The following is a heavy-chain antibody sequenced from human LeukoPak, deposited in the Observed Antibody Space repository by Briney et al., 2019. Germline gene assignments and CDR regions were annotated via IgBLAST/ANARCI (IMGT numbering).Heavy chain of an antibody. V-gene: IGHV1-46*01. J-gene: IGHJ6*04. Sequence: SSVKVSCKASGYTFTSYYMHWVRQAPGQGLEWMGIINPSGGSTSYAQKFQGRVTMTRDTSTSTVYMELSSLRSEEKAVYDCARDEGREVWGSGYCGRDVWGKGTTVTVSS. CDR2: INPSGGST. CDR1: GYTFTSYY. CDR3: ARDEGREVWGSGYCGRDV. D-gene: IGHD3-16*01.